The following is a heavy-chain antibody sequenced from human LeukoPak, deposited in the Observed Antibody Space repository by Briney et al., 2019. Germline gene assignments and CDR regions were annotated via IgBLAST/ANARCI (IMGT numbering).Heavy chain of an antibody. CDR1: GGTFSSYA. CDR3: ARWGYWGMNAFDI. J-gene: IGHJ3*02. V-gene: IGHV1-69*01. D-gene: IGHD7-27*01. CDR2: IIPIFGTA. Sequence: ASVKVSCKASGGTFSSYAISWVRQAPGQGLEWMGGIIPIFGTANYAQKFQGRVTITADESTSTAYMELSSLRSEDTAVYYCARWGYWGMNAFDIWGQGTVVTVSS.